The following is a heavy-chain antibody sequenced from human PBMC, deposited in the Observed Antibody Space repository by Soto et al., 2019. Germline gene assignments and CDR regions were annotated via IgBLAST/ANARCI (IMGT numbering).Heavy chain of an antibody. Sequence: QVQLVQSGAEVKKPGSSVKVSCKASGGIFSTYAISWLRQAPGQGLEWMGGIIPLFGTPNYAQRFQGSVTITADESTSTAYMELSRLRCEDTAVYYCARDRDDYGSGNYYNRIDFWGQGTLVTVSS. CDR1: GGIFSTYA. V-gene: IGHV1-69*01. J-gene: IGHJ4*02. D-gene: IGHD3-10*01. CDR3: ARDRDDYGSGNYYNRIDF. CDR2: IIPLFGTP.